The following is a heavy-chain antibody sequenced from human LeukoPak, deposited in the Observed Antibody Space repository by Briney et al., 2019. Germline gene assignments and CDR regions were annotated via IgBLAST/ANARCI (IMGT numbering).Heavy chain of an antibody. V-gene: IGHV3-23*01. J-gene: IGHJ4*02. D-gene: IGHD7-27*01. CDR2: ITTSDGNA. CDR3: AKDGGLWVSAHWGDS. CDR1: GFTFSSYT. Sequence: GGSLRLSCAASGFTFSSYTMSWVRQAPGKGLEWVSTITTSDGNAYYADSVKGRFTVSRDNSKNTLFLQMNSLRAEDTAVYYCAKDGGLWVSAHWGDSWGRGTLVTVSS.